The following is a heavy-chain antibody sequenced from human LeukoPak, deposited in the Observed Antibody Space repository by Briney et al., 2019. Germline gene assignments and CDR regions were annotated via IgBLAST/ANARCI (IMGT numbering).Heavy chain of an antibody. J-gene: IGHJ4*02. V-gene: IGHV3-7*01. Sequence: GGSLRLSCAASGFRFTGLWMSWVRQAPGKGPEWVANINQESTETYYVDSVRGRFTISRDNAKNSLSLQMNSLRVEDTAVYYCAREVDRSFGYWGQGNLVTVSS. CDR3: AREVDRSFGY. CDR2: INQESTET. D-gene: IGHD2-15*01. CDR1: GFRFTGLW.